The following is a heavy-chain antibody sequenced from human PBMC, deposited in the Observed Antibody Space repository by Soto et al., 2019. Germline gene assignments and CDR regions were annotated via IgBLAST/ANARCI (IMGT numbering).Heavy chain of an antibody. J-gene: IGHJ3*02. CDR1: GYPVTAYY. CDR2: INPATGAA. V-gene: IGHV1-2*02. CDR3: ARGGGVGVAGSAAFDM. Sequence: QLHLVQSGAVVKKPGASVTVSCSASGYPVTAYYMHWVRQAPGRGLEWMGGINPATGAAKYTQTFQGMVTMTRDTSASTVFMELSGLTSEDTAGFYCARGGGVGVAGSAAFDMWGQGTLVTVSS. D-gene: IGHD3-3*01.